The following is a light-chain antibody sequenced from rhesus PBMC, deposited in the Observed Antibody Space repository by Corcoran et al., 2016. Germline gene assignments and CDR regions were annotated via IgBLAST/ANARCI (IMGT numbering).Light chain of an antibody. CDR1: QGINKE. CDR3: LQDYTTPYS. V-gene: IGKV1-94*01. J-gene: IGKJ2*01. CDR2: ASS. Sequence: DIQMTQSPSSLSASVGDRVTVTCRASQGINKELSWYPQKQGKAPTLLIYASSRLQTGVSSRFSGSGSGTDFTLTISSLQPEDVATYYGLQDYTTPYSFGQGTKVEIK.